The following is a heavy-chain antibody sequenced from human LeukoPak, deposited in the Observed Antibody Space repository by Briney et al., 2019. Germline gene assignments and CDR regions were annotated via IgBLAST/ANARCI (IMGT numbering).Heavy chain of an antibody. CDR3: AREGAVRGALFNYFDY. J-gene: IGHJ4*02. CDR2: IIPIFGTA. V-gene: IGHV1-69*13. CDR1: GGTFSSSA. Sequence: GASVKVSCKASGGTFSSSAISWVRQAPGQGLEWMGGIIPIFGTANYAQKFQGRVTITADESTSTAYMELSSLRSEDTAVYYCAREGAVRGALFNYFDYWGQGTLVTVSS. D-gene: IGHD3-10*01.